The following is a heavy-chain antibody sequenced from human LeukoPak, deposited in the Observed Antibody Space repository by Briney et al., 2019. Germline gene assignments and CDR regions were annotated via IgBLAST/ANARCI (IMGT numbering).Heavy chain of an antibody. V-gene: IGHV1-2*02. D-gene: IGHD2-15*01. CDR3: ARDLFTPRDH. Sequence: GASVKVSCKASEYTFNDYFVHWMRQAPGQGLEWMGWINPKIGGTDYAQKFQGRVTMTRDTSISTAYMELSGLRSDDTAIYYCARDLFTPRDHWGQGTLVTVSS. CDR1: EYTFNDYF. J-gene: IGHJ4*02. CDR2: INPKIGGT.